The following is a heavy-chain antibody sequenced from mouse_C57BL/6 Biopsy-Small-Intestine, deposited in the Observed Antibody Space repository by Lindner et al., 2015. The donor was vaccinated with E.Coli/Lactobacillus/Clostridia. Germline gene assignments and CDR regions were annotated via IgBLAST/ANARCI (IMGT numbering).Heavy chain of an antibody. CDR3: AREGIYYGSSYGYFDY. D-gene: IGHD1-1*01. CDR2: INRNSGTT. V-gene: IGHV1-39*01. J-gene: IGHJ2*01. CDR1: GYSFTDYN. Sequence: VQLQESGPELVKPGASVKISCKASGYSFTDYNMNWVKQNNGKSLEWIGVINRNSGTTSYNQKFKGKATLTVDQSSSTAYMQLNSLTSEDSAVYYCAREGIYYGSSYGYFDYWGQGTTLTVSS.